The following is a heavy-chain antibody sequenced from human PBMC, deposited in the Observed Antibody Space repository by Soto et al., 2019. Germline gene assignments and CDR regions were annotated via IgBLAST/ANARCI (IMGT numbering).Heavy chain of an antibody. D-gene: IGHD3-10*01. CDR1: GGSISSGDYC. J-gene: IGHJ5*02. CDR2: LCYSGRT. V-gene: IGHV4-39*01. Sequence: QLQLQESGPGLVKPSETLSLTCSVSGGSISSGDYCCAWIRQPPGKGLEWIGSLCYSGRTYDSPSLKSRVTMSVDTSNNQFSLQLSSVTAADTAVYHCARQVPTSQGVPALKWFDPWGQGSLVTVSS. CDR3: ARQVPTSQGVPALKWFDP.